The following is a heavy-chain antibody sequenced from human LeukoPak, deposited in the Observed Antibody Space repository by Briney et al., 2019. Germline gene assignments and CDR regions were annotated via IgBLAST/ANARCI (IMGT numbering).Heavy chain of an antibody. Sequence: ASVKVSCKASGYTFTGYYMHWVRQAPGQGLEWMGWINPNSGGTNYAQKFQGKVTMTTDTSTSTAYMELRSLRSDDTAVYYCARDPSTYYYGSGSYLDYWGQGTLVTVSS. V-gene: IGHV1-2*02. D-gene: IGHD3-10*01. J-gene: IGHJ4*02. CDR2: INPNSGGT. CDR3: ARDPSTYYYGSGSYLDY. CDR1: GYTFTGYY.